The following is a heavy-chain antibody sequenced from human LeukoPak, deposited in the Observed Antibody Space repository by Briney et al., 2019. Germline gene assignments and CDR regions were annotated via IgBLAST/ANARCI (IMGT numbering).Heavy chain of an antibody. CDR3: ARDIVVVPAANDWFDP. D-gene: IGHD2-2*01. CDR2: ISSSGSTI. CDR1: GFTFSDYY. Sequence: KSGGSLRLSCAASGFTFSDYYMSWIRQAPGKGLEWVSYISSSGSTIYYADSVKGRFTISRDNAKNSLYLQMNSLRAEDTAVYYCARDIVVVPAANDWFDPWGQGTLVTVSS. J-gene: IGHJ5*02. V-gene: IGHV3-11*04.